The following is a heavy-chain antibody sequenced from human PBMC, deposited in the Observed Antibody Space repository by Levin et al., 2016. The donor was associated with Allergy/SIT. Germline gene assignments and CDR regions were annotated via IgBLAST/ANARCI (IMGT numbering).Heavy chain of an antibody. CDR1: GFRFSSSA. V-gene: IGHV3-23*01. J-gene: IGHJ4*02. D-gene: IGHD3-22*01. CDR2: ISSTGGVT. CDR3: ANWVDYDISGSYLGYLNY. Sequence: GESLKISCAASGFRFSSSAMTWVRQAPGKGLEWVSGISSTGGVTYYADSVKGRFTVSRDNSKNTLYLQMNSLRAEDTATYFCANWVDYDISGSYLGYLNYWGQGTLLTVSS.